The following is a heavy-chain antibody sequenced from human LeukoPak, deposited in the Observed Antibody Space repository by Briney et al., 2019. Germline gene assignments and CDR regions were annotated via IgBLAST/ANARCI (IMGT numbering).Heavy chain of an antibody. CDR1: GFTFSSYW. V-gene: IGHV3-48*04. D-gene: IGHD3-22*01. CDR2: ISSSGSTT. Sequence: GGSLRLSCAASGFTFSSYWMHWVRQAPGKGLVWVSYISSSGSTTHYADSVKGRFTISRDNAKKSLYLQMNSLRAEDTAVYYCARDNYDSSGYYFDWGQGTLVTVSS. J-gene: IGHJ4*02. CDR3: ARDNYDSSGYYFD.